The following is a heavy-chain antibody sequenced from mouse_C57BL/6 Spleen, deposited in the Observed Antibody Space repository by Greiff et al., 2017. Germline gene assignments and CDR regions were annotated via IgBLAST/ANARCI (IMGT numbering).Heavy chain of an antibody. CDR2: IDPSDSET. CDR1: GYTFTRYW. V-gene: IGHV1-52*01. D-gene: IGHD2-3*01. J-gene: IGHJ3*01. Sequence: VQLQQPGAELVRPGSSVKLSCKASGYTFTRYWMHWVKQRPLQGLEWIGNIDPSDSETHYNQKFKDKATLTVDKSSSTAYMQLSSLTSEVSAVYYCARRDGYYPFAYWGQGTLVTVSA. CDR3: ARRDGYYPFAY.